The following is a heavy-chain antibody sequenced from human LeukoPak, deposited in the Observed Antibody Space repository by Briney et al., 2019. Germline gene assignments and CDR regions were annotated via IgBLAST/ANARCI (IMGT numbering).Heavy chain of an antibody. CDR3: ARDRLQYEGTFDY. CDR1: GFTFSNYS. D-gene: IGHD4-11*01. Sequence: GGFLRLSCAASGFTFSNYSMNWVRQAPGKGLDWVSSISSSSSYIYCADSVKGRFTISRDNAKNSLYLQMNSLTAEDTAVYYCARDRLQYEGTFDYWGQGTLVTVSS. V-gene: IGHV3-21*01. J-gene: IGHJ4*02. CDR2: ISSSSSYI.